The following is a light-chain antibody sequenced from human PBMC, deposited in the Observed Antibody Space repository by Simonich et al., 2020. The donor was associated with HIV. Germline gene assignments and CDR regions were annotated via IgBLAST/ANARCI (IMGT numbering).Light chain of an antibody. CDR2: NAS. CDR3: QQYNSYSVT. CDR1: QSISSW. V-gene: IGKV1-5*03. J-gene: IGKJ4*01. Sequence: DLQMTQSPSSVSASVGDRVTITCRASQSISSWLAWYQQKPGKAPKLLIYNASNLETGVPSRFSGSGSGTEFTLTISSLQPDDFATYYCQQYNSYSVTFGGGTKVEIK.